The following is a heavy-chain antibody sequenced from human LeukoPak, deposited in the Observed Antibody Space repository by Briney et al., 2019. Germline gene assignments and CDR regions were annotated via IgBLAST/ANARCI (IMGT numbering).Heavy chain of an antibody. Sequence: SETLSLTCTVSGGSISSSSYYWGWIRQPPGKGLEWIGSIYYSGSTYYNPSLKSRVTISVDTSKNQFSLKLSSVTAADTAVYYCARDRGDRYNWFDPWGQGTLVTVSS. D-gene: IGHD2-21*02. J-gene: IGHJ5*02. CDR1: GGSISSSSYY. CDR2: IYYSGST. V-gene: IGHV4-39*07. CDR3: ARDRGDRYNWFDP.